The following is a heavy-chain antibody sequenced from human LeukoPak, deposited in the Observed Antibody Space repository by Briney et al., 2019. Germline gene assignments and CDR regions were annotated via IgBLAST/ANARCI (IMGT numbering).Heavy chain of an antibody. CDR2: ISYDGSNK. CDR3: AREPTASAFDI. V-gene: IGHV3-30-3*01. CDR1: GFTFSSYA. J-gene: IGHJ3*02. D-gene: IGHD2-21*02. Sequence: GGSLRLSCAASGFTFSSYAMPWVRQAPGKGLEWVAVISYDGSNKYYADSVKGRFTISRDNSKNTLYLQMNSLRAEDTAVYYCAREPTASAFDIWGQGTMVTVSS.